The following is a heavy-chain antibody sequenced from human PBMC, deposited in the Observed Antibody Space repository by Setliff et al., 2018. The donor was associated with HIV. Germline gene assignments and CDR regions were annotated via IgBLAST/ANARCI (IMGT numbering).Heavy chain of an antibody. J-gene: IGHJ4*02. CDR1: GFTFSNAW. D-gene: IGHD1-26*01. Sequence: GGSLRLSCAASGFTFSNAWMSWVRQAPGKGLEWVGRIQSKTDGGATDYAAPVKGRFIISRDYSTSIAYLQINSRKTDDTSGYYCTRGGGGAADYWGQGTLVTVSS. V-gene: IGHV3-15*01. CDR3: TRGGGGAADY. CDR2: IQSKTDGGAT.